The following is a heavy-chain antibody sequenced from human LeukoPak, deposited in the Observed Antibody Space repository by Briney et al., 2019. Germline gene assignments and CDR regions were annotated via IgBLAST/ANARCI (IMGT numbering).Heavy chain of an antibody. D-gene: IGHD6-19*01. V-gene: IGHV4-34*01. Sequence: KSSETLSLTCAVYGGSFSGYYWSWIRQPPGKGLEWIGEINHSGSTNYNPSLKSRVTISVDTSKNQFSLKLSSVTAADTAVYYCARQDRRSSGWFHYFDYWGQGTLVTVSS. CDR1: GGSFSGYY. CDR2: INHSGST. J-gene: IGHJ4*02. CDR3: ARQDRRSSGWFHYFDY.